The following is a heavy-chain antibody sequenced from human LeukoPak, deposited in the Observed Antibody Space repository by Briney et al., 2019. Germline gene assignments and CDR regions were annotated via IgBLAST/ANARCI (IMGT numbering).Heavy chain of an antibody. CDR1: GGSISSGSYY. D-gene: IGHD3-22*01. CDR3: AKDGYYDSSAYYYVRYFDL. Sequence: SETLSLTCTVSGGSISSGSYYWSWIRQPAGKGLEWIGRIYTSGSTNYNPSLKSRVTISVDTSKNQFSLKLSSVTAEDTAVYYCAKDGYYDSSAYYYVRYFDLWGRGTLVTVSS. CDR2: IYTSGST. V-gene: IGHV4-61*02. J-gene: IGHJ2*01.